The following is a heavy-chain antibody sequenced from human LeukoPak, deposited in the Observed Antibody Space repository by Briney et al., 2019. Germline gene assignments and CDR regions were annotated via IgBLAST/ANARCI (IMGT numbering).Heavy chain of an antibody. Sequence: PSETLSLTCTVYGGSISSGGYYWSWIRQHPGKGLEWIGYIYYSGSTYYNPSLKSRVTISVDTSKNQFSLKLSSLTAADTAVYYCARDAALALYGMDVWGQGTTVTVSS. CDR1: GGSISSGGYY. V-gene: IGHV4-31*03. D-gene: IGHD3-16*01. J-gene: IGHJ6*02. CDR3: ARDAALALYGMDV. CDR2: IYYSGST.